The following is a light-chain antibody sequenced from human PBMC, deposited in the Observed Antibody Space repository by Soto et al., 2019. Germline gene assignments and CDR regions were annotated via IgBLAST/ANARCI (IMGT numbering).Light chain of an antibody. CDR1: QSVSSSY. CDR2: GAS. CDR3: QQYGTLLIT. Sequence: EIVLTQSPGTLSLSPGERATLSCRTSQSVSSSYLAWYQQKPGQAPRLLIYGASNRATGIPDRFSGSGSGTEFTLTISRLEPEDFGVYYCQQYGTLLITFGPGTKVDI. J-gene: IGKJ3*01. V-gene: IGKV3-20*01.